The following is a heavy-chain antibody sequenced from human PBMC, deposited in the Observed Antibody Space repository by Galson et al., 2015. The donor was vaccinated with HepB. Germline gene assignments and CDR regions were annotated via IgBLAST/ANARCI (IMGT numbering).Heavy chain of an antibody. J-gene: IGHJ4*02. Sequence: SVKVSCKASGGIFSSHSISWVRQAPGQGPEWMGGVIPIFGTSDYAQKFQGRVTITADESTSTAYMELSSLRSEDTAMYYCARVGGDYEKYYFDNWGQGTPVTVSS. V-gene: IGHV1-69*13. CDR3: ARVGGDYEKYYFDN. CDR2: VIPIFGTS. CDR1: GGIFSSHS. D-gene: IGHD4-17*01.